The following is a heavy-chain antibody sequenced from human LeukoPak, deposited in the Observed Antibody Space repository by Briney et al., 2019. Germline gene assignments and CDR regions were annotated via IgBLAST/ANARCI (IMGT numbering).Heavy chain of an antibody. Sequence: PSETLSLTCTVSGGSISSHYWSWIRQPPGKGLEWIGYIYYSGGTNYNPSLKSRVTISVDTSKNQFSLKLSSVTAADTAVYYCAGVYCSSTSCYWFDPWGQGTLVTVSS. D-gene: IGHD2-2*01. CDR3: AGVYCSSTSCYWFDP. V-gene: IGHV4-59*11. CDR1: GGSISSHY. CDR2: IYYSGGT. J-gene: IGHJ5*02.